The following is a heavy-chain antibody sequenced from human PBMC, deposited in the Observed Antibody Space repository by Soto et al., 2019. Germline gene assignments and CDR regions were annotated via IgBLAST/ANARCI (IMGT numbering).Heavy chain of an antibody. J-gene: IGHJ4*02. CDR1: GVTFSNYA. D-gene: IGHD3-10*01. CDR3: AKQRADYGSGADTFYFDS. Sequence: GGSLRLSCTVSGVTFSNYAMNWVRQAPGKGLEWVSSLSGSGGTTYYADSVKGRFIISRDNSKNTLYLLMNSLRAEDTALYYCAKQRADYGSGADTFYFDSRGQGALVTVSS. CDR2: LSGSGGTT. V-gene: IGHV3-23*01.